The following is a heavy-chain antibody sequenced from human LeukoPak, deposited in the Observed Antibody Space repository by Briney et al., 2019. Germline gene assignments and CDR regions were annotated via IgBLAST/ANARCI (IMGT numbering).Heavy chain of an antibody. CDR1: GFTFDDYA. J-gene: IGHJ4*02. CDR3: ARHPYGVLDY. CDR2: ISWNSQII. Sequence: GGSLRLSCAASGFTFDDYAMFWVRQAPGKGLEWVSGISWNSQIIDYADSVKGRFTISRDNAKNSLYLQMNSLRAEDTAVYYCARHPYGVLDYWGQGTLVTVSS. D-gene: IGHD4-17*01. V-gene: IGHV3-9*01.